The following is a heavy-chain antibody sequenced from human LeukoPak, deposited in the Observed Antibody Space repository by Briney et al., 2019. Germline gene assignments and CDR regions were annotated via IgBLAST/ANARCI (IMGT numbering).Heavy chain of an antibody. V-gene: IGHV1-3*01. CDR1: GYTFTSYA. CDR3: ARALISGWYQHDAFDI. J-gene: IGHJ3*02. D-gene: IGHD6-19*01. CDR2: INAGNGNT. Sequence: VASVKVSCKASGYTFTSYAMHWVRQAPGQRLKWMGWINAGNGNTKYSQKFQGRVTITRDTSASTAYMELSSLRSEDTAVYYCARALISGWYQHDAFDIWGQGTMVTVS.